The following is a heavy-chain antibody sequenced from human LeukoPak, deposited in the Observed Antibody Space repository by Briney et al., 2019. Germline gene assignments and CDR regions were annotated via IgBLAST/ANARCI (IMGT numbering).Heavy chain of an antibody. J-gene: IGHJ4*02. V-gene: IGHV4-39*01. CDR1: GVSISSSNSY. CDR2: IYYSGNT. CDR3: ARGVQLWLGFDY. D-gene: IGHD5-18*01. Sequence: SETLSLTCTVSGVSISSSNSYWGWIRQPPGKGLEWIGSIYYSGNTYYNASLKSQVSISIDTSKNQFSLRLTSVTAADTAVYYCARGVQLWLGFDYWGQGTLVTVSS.